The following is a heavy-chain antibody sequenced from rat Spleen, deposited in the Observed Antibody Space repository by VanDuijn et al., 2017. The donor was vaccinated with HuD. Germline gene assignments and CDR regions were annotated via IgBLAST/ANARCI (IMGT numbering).Heavy chain of an antibody. CDR3: ATYNSGYSFDY. J-gene: IGHJ2*01. Sequence: EVQVVESDGGLVQPGRSLKLSCAASGFTFSDYYMAWVRQAPTKGLEWVATISYDGSSTYYRDSVKGRFTISRDNAKSTLYLQMDSLRSEDTATYYCATYNSGYSFDYWGQGVMVTVSS. V-gene: IGHV5-29*01. D-gene: IGHD4-3*01. CDR1: GFTFSDYY. CDR2: ISYDGSST.